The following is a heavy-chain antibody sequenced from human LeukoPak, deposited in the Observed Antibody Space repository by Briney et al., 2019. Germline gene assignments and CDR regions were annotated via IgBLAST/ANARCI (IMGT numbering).Heavy chain of an antibody. CDR2: IYHSGST. J-gene: IGHJ4*02. Sequence: SETLSLTCAVSGGSISSGGYSWSWIRQPPGKGLEWIGYIYHSGSTYYNPSLKSRVTISVDRSKNQFSLKLSSVTAADTAVYYCARGGDWLFDYWGQGILVTVSS. D-gene: IGHD2-21*02. CDR3: ARGGDWLFDY. V-gene: IGHV4-30-2*01. CDR1: GGSISSGGYS.